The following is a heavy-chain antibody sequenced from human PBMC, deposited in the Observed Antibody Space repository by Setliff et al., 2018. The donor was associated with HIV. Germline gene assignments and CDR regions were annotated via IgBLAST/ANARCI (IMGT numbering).Heavy chain of an antibody. D-gene: IGHD1-1*01. CDR1: GFTFSSHW. J-gene: IGHJ4*02. Sequence: GGSLRLSCAASGFTFSSHWMTWVRQAPGKGLEWVASIKEDGSEKYYVDSVKGRFTISRDNAKNSLYLQMNSLRPEDTAVYYCARDTIPLVPFGYWGQGTLVTVS. CDR2: IKEDGSEK. V-gene: IGHV3-7*01. CDR3: ARDTIPLVPFGY.